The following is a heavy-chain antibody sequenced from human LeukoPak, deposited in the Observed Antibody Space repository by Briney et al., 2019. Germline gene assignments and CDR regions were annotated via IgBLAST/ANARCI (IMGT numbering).Heavy chain of an antibody. CDR2: IYYSGST. CDR3: ARRRNSWFDH. CDR1: GGSVSSGSYY. V-gene: IGHV4-61*01. Sequence: PSETLSLTCTVSGGSVSSGSYYWSWIRQPPGKGLEWIGYIYYSGSTNYNPSLKSRVTISVDTSKNQFSLNLSSVTTADTAVYYCARRRNSWFDHWGQGILVTVSS. J-gene: IGHJ5*02.